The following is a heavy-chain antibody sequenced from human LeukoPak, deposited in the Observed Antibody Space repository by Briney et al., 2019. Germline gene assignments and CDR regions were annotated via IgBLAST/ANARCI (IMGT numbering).Heavy chain of an antibody. CDR3: ASPSRGDGYNSYFDY. CDR2: IYYSGST. Sequence: SETLSLTCTVSGGSISSSSYYWGWIRQPPGKGLKWIGSIYYSGSTYYNPSLKSRVTISVDTSKNQFSLKLSSVTAADTAVYYCASPSRGDGYNSYFDYWGQGTLDTVSS. V-gene: IGHV4-39*01. D-gene: IGHD5-24*01. J-gene: IGHJ4*02. CDR1: GGSISSSSYY.